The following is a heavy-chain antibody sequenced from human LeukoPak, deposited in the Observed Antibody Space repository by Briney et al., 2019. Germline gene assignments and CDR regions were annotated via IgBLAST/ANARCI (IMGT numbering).Heavy chain of an antibody. CDR2: IKQDGSEK. CDR3: ARDSYSREAFDY. Sequence: GGSLRLSCAASGFTFSSYWMSWVRQAPGRGLEWVANIKQDGSEKYYVDSVKGRFTISRDNAKNSLYLQMNSLRAEDTAVYYCARDSYSREAFDYWDQGTLVTVSS. CDR1: GFTFSSYW. V-gene: IGHV3-7*01. J-gene: IGHJ4*02. D-gene: IGHD6-13*01.